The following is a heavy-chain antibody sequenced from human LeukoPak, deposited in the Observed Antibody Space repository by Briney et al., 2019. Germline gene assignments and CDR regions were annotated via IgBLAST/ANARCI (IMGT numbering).Heavy chain of an antibody. Sequence: SETLSLTCTVSGGSFSSYYWSWIRQPPGKGLEWIGYIYYSGSTNYNPSLKSRVTISVDTSKNQFSLKLSSVTAADTAVYYCARHGRAYSSSWYDYWGQGTLVTVSS. CDR3: ARHGRAYSSSWYDY. D-gene: IGHD6-13*01. V-gene: IGHV4-59*08. CDR1: GGSFSSYY. CDR2: IYYSGST. J-gene: IGHJ4*02.